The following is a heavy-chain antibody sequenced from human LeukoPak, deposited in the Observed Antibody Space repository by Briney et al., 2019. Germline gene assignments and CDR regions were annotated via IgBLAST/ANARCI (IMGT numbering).Heavy chain of an antibody. CDR2: ISAYNGNT. J-gene: IGHJ4*02. Sequence: RASVKVSCKASGGTFSSYGISWARQAPGQGLEWMGWISAYNGNTNYAQELQGRVTMTTDTSTSTAYMELRSLRSDDTAVYYCARDDSSGWSSYFDYWGQGALVTVSS. CDR1: GGTFSSYG. V-gene: IGHV1-18*01. CDR3: ARDDSSGWSSYFDY. D-gene: IGHD6-19*01.